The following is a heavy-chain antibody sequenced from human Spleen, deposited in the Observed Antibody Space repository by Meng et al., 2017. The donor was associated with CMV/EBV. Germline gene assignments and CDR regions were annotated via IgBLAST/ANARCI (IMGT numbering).Heavy chain of an antibody. J-gene: IGHJ4*02. CDR1: GGTFGSDT. Sequence: SVKVSCKASGGTFGSDTITWVRQAPGQGLEWMGRIIPMHGIVNFAQTFQGRVTMTTDTFTNIAYMELRSLRSDDTAVYYCARGGFGELMAFYFDYWGQGTLVTVSS. CDR2: IIPMHGIV. D-gene: IGHD3-10*01. V-gene: IGHV1-69*02. CDR3: ARGGFGELMAFYFDY.